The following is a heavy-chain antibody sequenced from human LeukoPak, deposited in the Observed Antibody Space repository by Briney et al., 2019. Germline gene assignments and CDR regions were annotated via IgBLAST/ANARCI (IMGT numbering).Heavy chain of an antibody. CDR2: INSDGSST. CDR3: ARALEVTHRGVEYYFDY. Sequence: QPGGSLRLSCAASGFTFSSYWMHWVRQAPGKGLVWVSRINSDGSSTSYADSVKGRFTISRDNAKNTLYLQMNSLRAEDTAVYYCARALEVTHRGVEYYFDYWGQGTLVTVSS. J-gene: IGHJ4*02. V-gene: IGHV3-74*01. CDR1: GFTFSSYW. D-gene: IGHD3-3*01.